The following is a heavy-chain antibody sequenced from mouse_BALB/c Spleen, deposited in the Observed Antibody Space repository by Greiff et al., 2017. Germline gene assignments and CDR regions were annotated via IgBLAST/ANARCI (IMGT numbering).Heavy chain of an antibody. CDR1: GYAFSSSW. CDR3: ARGEFAY. CDR2: IYPGDGDT. V-gene: IGHV1-82*01. Sequence: QVQLQQSGPELVKPGASVKISCKASGYAFSSSWMNWVKQRPGQGLEWIGRIYPGDGDTNYNGKFKGKATLTADKSSSTAYMQLSSLTSVDSAVYFCARGEFAYWGQGTLVTVSA. J-gene: IGHJ3*01.